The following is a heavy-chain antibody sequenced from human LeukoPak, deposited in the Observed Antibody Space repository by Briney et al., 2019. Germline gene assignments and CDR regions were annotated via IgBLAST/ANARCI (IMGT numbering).Heavy chain of an antibody. Sequence: RGSLRLSCAASGFTFNNHAMSWVRQAPGKGLEWVSAIRGSGDSTYYADSVKGRFTISRENSQNTLYLQMNSLRAEDTAIYFCAKGKDRGCSGGTCYREYYFDSWGQGTLVTVSS. CDR3: AKGKDRGCSGGTCYREYYFDS. V-gene: IGHV3-23*01. CDR2: IRGSGDST. J-gene: IGHJ4*02. D-gene: IGHD2-15*01. CDR1: GFTFNNHA.